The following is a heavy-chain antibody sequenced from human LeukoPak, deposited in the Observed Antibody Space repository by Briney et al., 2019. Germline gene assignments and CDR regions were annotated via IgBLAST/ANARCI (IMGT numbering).Heavy chain of an antibody. CDR1: GFTFSSYW. V-gene: IGHV3-7*01. CDR3: ARDPLRGDSVEYYFDY. D-gene: IGHD2-21*02. J-gene: IGHJ4*02. Sequence: PGGSLRLSCAASGFTFSSYWMSWVRQAPGKGLEWVANIKQDGSEKYYVDSVKGRFTISRDNAKNSLYLQMNSLRAEDTAVYYCARDPLRGDSVEYYFDYWGQGTLVTVSS. CDR2: IKQDGSEK.